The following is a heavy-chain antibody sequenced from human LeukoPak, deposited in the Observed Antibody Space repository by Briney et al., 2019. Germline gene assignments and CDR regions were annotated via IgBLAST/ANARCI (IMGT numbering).Heavy chain of an antibody. V-gene: IGHV3-21*04. CDR3: ARRGDGGRSFDY. CDR2: ISSSSSYI. J-gene: IGHJ4*02. D-gene: IGHD4-23*01. CDR1: GFTFSSYS. Sequence: GGSLRLSCAASGFTFSSYSMNWVRQAPGKGLEWVSSISSSSSYIYYADSVKGRFTISRDNAKNSLYLQMNSLRAEDTAVYYCARRGDGGRSFDYWGQGTLVTVSS.